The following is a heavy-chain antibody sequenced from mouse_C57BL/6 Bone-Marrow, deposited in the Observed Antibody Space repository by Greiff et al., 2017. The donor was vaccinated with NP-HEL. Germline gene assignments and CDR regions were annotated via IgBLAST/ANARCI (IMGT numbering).Heavy chain of an antibody. CDR3: ARLPPRYFDV. V-gene: IGHV1-81*01. CDR1: GYTFTSYG. CDR2: IYPRSGNT. Sequence: VKLMESGAELARPGASVKLSCKASGYTFTSYGISWVKQRTGQGLEWIGEIYPRSGNTYYNEKFKGKATLTADKSSSTAYMELRSLTSEDSAVXFCARLPPRYFDVWGTGTTVTVSS. J-gene: IGHJ1*03. D-gene: IGHD6-1*01.